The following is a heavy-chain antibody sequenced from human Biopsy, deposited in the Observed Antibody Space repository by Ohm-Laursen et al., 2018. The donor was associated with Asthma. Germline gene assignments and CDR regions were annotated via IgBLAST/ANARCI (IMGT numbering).Heavy chain of an antibody. CDR1: GFTFSNAW. J-gene: IGHJ4*02. D-gene: IGHD3-16*01. Sequence: GSLRLSCTASGFTFSNAWMSWVRQAPGKGLEWVGRIKSKTDGGTTDYAAPVKGRFTVSRDDSKNTLYLQMNSLKTEDTAVYYCTTGFWWTFDYWGQGTLVTVSS. CDR3: TTGFWWTFDY. V-gene: IGHV3-15*01. CDR2: IKSKTDGGTT.